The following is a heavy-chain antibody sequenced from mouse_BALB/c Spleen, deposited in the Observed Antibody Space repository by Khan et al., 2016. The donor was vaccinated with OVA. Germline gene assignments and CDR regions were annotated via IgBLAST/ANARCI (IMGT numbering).Heavy chain of an antibody. CDR1: GYTFINYW. J-gene: IGHJ2*01. V-gene: IGHV1-7*01. Sequence: QVQLQQSGAELAKPGASVKMSCKASGYTFINYWMNWVKQRPGQGLEWIGYINPTTGYTEYNQKFKDKATLTAAKSSSTAHMQLFSLTSEDSAVYYCARRGLRWDFDYWGQGTTLTVSS. CDR3: ARRGLRWDFDY. D-gene: IGHD1-1*01. CDR2: INPTTGYT.